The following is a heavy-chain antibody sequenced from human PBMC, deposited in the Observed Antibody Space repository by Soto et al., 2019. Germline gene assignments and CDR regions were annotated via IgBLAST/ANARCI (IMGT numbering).Heavy chain of an antibody. CDR3: AKKVPGSNPLDS. J-gene: IGHJ4*02. CDR2: MLGGGAST. V-gene: IGHV3-23*01. Sequence: PGVSLRLSCAASGFTCSAYDRSWVGRAAGQGLGWVSRMLGGGASTYYADSVRGRFTISRDNSKNTLYLQMNSLRVEDTAVYYCAKKVPGSNPLDSWGQGALVTVSP. CDR1: GFTCSAYD. D-gene: IGHD1-1*01.